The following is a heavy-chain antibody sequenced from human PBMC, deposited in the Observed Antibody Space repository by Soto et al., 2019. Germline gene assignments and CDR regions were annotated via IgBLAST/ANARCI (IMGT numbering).Heavy chain of an antibody. CDR1: GFTFSSYG. CDR2: ISYDESNT. Sequence: QVQLVESGGGVVQPGRSLRLSCVASGFTFSSYGMHWVHQAPGKGLEWVAIISYDESNTYYADSVKGRFTISRDNSKNTLYLQMNSLRAEDTSVYYCAKEGGLSGSYYISSSYYFDYWGQGTLVTVSS. V-gene: IGHV3-30*18. D-gene: IGHD1-26*01. CDR3: AKEGGLSGSYYISSSYYFDY. J-gene: IGHJ4*02.